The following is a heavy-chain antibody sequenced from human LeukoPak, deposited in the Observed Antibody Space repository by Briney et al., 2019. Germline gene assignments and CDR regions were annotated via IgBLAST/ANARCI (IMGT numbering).Heavy chain of an antibody. CDR3: ARAYCSGGSCYEHYYYYYGMDV. J-gene: IGHJ6*04. D-gene: IGHD2-15*01. CDR1: GGPFSSYA. CDR2: IIPIFGTA. Sequence: ASVTVSCKASGGPFSSYAISWVRQAPGQGLEWMGGIIPIFGTANYAQKFQGRVTITADESTSTAYMELSSLRSEDTAVYYCARAYCSGGSCYEHYYYYYGMDVWGKGTTVTVSS. V-gene: IGHV1-69*13.